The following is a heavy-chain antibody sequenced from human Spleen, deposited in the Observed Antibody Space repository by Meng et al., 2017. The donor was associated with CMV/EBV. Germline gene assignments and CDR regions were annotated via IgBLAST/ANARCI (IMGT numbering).Heavy chain of an antibody. D-gene: IGHD4-17*01. CDR2: VGAENGET. CDR3: ARAGAAVTTNFDF. V-gene: IGHV1-18*01. Sequence: KASGYNFDIYGITWVRQAPGQGLEWVGWVGAENGETNYGQKFQGRVTVTADTFTNTAYMEVRSLRSDDSAIYYCARAGAAVTTNFDFWGQGTLVTVSS. J-gene: IGHJ4*02. CDR1: GYNFDIYG.